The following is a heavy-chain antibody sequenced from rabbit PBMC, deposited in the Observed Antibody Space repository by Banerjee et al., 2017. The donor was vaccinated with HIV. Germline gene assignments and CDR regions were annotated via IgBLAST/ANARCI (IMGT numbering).Heavy chain of an antibody. J-gene: IGHJ4*01. D-gene: IGHD7-1*01. Sequence: QSLEESGGDLVKPGASLTLTCTASGFSFSSSYWICWVRQAPGKGLEWIACIGGGSSGRTNYASWAKGRFTISKTSSTVDLKMTSLTAADTATYFCARGGYVGFSYGTFFNLWGPGTLVTVS. CDR1: GFSFSSSYW. V-gene: IGHV1S40*01. CDR3: ARGGYVGFSYGTFFNL. CDR2: IGGGSSGRT.